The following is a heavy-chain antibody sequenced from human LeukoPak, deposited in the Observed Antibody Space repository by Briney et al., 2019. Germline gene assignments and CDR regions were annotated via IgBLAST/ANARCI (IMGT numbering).Heavy chain of an antibody. J-gene: IGHJ4*02. D-gene: IGHD3-22*01. CDR2: IYSGGST. V-gene: IGHV3-53*01. Sequence: GGSLRLSCAASGFTFSSYSMSWVRQAPGKGLEWVSVIYSGGSTYYADSVKGRFTISRDNSKNTLYLQMNSLRAEDTAVYYCARAKYDSSGYQSWGQGTLVTVSS. CDR1: GFTFSSYS. CDR3: ARAKYDSSGYQS.